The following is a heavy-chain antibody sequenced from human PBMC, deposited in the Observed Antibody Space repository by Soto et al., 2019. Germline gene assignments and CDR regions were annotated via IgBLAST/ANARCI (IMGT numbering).Heavy chain of an antibody. Sequence: EVPLLESGGGLVQPGGSLRLSCAASGFAFSSYAMSWVRQVPGRGLEWVSVIGGNGGSTYYADSVKGRFTISRDNSVNTLYLQMHSLRAEDTAVYYCAKDPTTNFYGSGSFFDYWGQGTLVTVSS. V-gene: IGHV3-23*01. CDR2: IGGNGGST. D-gene: IGHD3-10*01. J-gene: IGHJ4*02. CDR3: AKDPTTNFYGSGSFFDY. CDR1: GFAFSSYA.